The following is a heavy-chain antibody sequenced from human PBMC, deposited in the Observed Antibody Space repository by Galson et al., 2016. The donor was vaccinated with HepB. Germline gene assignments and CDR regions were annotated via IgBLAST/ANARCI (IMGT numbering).Heavy chain of an antibody. Sequence: SLRLSCAASGLPLSSYSMNWVRQAPGKGLEWVSYISRSSNTIYYADSVKGRFTISRDNAWNSLFLQMDSLRDDDTAVYYCAGGLHGYDFDYWGQGTLVTVFS. V-gene: IGHV3-48*02. CDR1: GLPLSSYS. D-gene: IGHD5-18*01. CDR3: AGGLHGYDFDY. CDR2: ISRSSNTI. J-gene: IGHJ4*02.